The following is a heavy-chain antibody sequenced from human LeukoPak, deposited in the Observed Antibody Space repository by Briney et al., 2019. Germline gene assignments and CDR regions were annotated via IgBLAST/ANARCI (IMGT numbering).Heavy chain of an antibody. D-gene: IGHD3-22*01. V-gene: IGHV4-59*01. CDR2: IYYSGSK. CDR1: GGFNSSYY. CDR3: ARGDNYYDSSGYYAY. J-gene: IGHJ4*02. Sequence: PSETLSLICTVSGGFNSSYYWSWLRQAPGKGLEWVGYIYYSGSKKYNPSLKSRVTISVEKSKKQFSLKLSSVTAAVTAVYYCARGDNYYDSSGYYAYWGQGTLVTVSS.